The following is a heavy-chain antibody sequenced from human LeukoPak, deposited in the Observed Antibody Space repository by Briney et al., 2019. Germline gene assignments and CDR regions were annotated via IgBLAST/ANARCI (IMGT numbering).Heavy chain of an antibody. D-gene: IGHD2-2*01. CDR3: ARRSYCSSTSCLYGMDV. Sequence: PVASVKVSCKASGYTFTSYDINWVRQATGQGLEWMGWMNPNSGNTGYAQKFQGRVTMTRNTSISTAYMELSSLRSEDTAVYYCARRSYCSSTSCLYGMDVWGQGTTVTVSS. J-gene: IGHJ6*02. CDR2: MNPNSGNT. V-gene: IGHV1-8*01. CDR1: GYTFTSYD.